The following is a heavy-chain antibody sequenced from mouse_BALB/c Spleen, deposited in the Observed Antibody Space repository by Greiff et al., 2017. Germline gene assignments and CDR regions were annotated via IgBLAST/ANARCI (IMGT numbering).Heavy chain of an antibody. D-gene: IGHD4-1*01. CDR1: GYTFTSYW. CDR3: TRSNWDVDY. CDR2: IYPSDSYT. Sequence: VQLQQPGAELVRPGASVKLSCKASGYTFTSYWINWVKQRPGQGLEWIGNIYPSDSYTNYNQKFKDKATLTVDKSSSTAYMQLSSPTSEDSAVYYCTRSNWDVDYWGQGTSVTVSS. J-gene: IGHJ4*01. V-gene: IGHV1-69*02.